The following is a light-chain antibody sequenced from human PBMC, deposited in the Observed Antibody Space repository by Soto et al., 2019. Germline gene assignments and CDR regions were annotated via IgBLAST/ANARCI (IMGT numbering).Light chain of an antibody. CDR1: QSVSSSY. CDR3: QQYGSSPRT. V-gene: IGKV3-20*01. J-gene: IGKJ1*01. CDR2: GAS. Sequence: EIVLTQSPGTLSLSPGERATLSCRASQSVSSSYLAWYQQKPGQAPRLLIYGASSRATGIPDRFSGSGSGTDFTLSISRLDPEDCAEYYCQQYGSSPRTFGQGTKVDIQ.